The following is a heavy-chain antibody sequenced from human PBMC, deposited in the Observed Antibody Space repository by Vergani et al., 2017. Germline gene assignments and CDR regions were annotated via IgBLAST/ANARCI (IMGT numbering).Heavy chain of an antibody. CDR3: ARDGGSGVKVPAAIRYYYYYMDV. CDR1: GGTFSNHV. CDR2: ILPLFGRP. J-gene: IGHJ6*03. V-gene: IGHV1-69*01. Sequence: QVQLVQSGAEVKKPGSSVKVSCKSSGGTFSNHVLAWVRQAPGQGLEWMGGILPLFGRPTYAQRFQGRVTITADESTTTAYMELTSLTSEDSAIYYCARDGGSGVKVPAAIRYYYYYMDVWGEGTTVTVSS. D-gene: IGHD2-2*01.